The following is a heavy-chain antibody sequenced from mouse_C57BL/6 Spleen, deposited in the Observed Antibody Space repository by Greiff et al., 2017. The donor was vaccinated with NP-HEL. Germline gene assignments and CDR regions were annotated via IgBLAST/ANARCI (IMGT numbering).Heavy chain of an antibody. J-gene: IGHJ4*01. V-gene: IGHV5-17*01. CDR3: VRMFTTVVATEAMDY. Sequence: DVHLVESGGGLVKPGGSLKLSCAASGFTFSDYGMHWVRQAPEKGLEWVAYISSGSSTIYYADTVKGRFTISRDNAKNTLFLQMTSLRSEDTAMYYCVRMFTTVVATEAMDYWGQGTSVTVSS. CDR2: ISSGSSTI. CDR1: GFTFSDYG. D-gene: IGHD1-1*01.